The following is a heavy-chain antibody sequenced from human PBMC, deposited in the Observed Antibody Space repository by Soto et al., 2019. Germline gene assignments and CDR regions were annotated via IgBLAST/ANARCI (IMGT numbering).Heavy chain of an antibody. Sequence: GASVKVSCKASGYTFTSYYMHWVRQAPGQGLEWMGIINPSGGSTSYAQKFQGRVTITADESTSTAYMELSSLRSEDTAVYYCAREIFGVIISGGRDAFDIWGQGTMVTVSS. V-gene: IGHV1-46*01. CDR2: INPSGGST. J-gene: IGHJ3*02. CDR3: AREIFGVIISGGRDAFDI. D-gene: IGHD3-3*01. CDR1: GYTFTSYY.